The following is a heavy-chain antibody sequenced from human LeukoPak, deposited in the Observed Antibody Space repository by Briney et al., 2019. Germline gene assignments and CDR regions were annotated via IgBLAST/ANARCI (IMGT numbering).Heavy chain of an antibody. CDR1: GFTFSSYS. D-gene: IGHD4-11*01. J-gene: IGHJ3*02. CDR2: ISSSSSYI. V-gene: IGHV3-21*01. Sequence: PGGSLRLSCAASGFTFSSYSMNWARQAPGKGLEWVSSISSSSSYIYYADSVKGRFTISRDNARNSLYLQMNSLRAGDTAVYYCARGYSNYGYAFDIWGQGTMVTVSS. CDR3: ARGYSNYGYAFDI.